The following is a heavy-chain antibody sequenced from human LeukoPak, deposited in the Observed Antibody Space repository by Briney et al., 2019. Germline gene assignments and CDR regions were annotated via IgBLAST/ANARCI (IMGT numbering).Heavy chain of an antibody. CDR3: ARAGGIPARYYYDSSGYSRFRYFDY. Sequence: SETLSLTCAVSGYSISSGYYWGWIRQPPGKGLEWIGSIYHSGSTYYNPSLKSRITISVDTSKNQFSLKLSSVTAADTAVYYCARAGGIPARYYYDSSGYSRFRYFDYWGQGTLVTVSS. CDR2: IYHSGST. V-gene: IGHV4-38-2*01. CDR1: GYSISSGYY. D-gene: IGHD3-22*01. J-gene: IGHJ4*02.